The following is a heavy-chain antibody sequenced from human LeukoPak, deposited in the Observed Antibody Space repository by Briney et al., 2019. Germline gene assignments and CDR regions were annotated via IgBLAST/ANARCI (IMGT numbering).Heavy chain of an antibody. CDR2: IYPSGSS. CDR3: ARGHDSSGWKFIDY. Sequence: SETQSLTCTVSGGSMGSDCWTWIRQPAGKGLEWIGRIYPSGSSRYNPSLKDRVIMSVDASKNLFSLRLTSVSAADTAVYYCARGHDSSGWKFIDYWGQGTLVIVSS. V-gene: IGHV4-4*07. CDR1: GGSMGSDC. D-gene: IGHD6-19*01. J-gene: IGHJ4*02.